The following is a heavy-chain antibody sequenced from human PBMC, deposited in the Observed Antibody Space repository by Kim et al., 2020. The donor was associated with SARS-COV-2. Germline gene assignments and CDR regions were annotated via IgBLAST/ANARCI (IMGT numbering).Heavy chain of an antibody. CDR3: AKTKVGAGTFLGLDC. CDR2: IKNKVNSSTT. J-gene: IGHJ4*02. Sequence: GGSLRLSCAASGFTFSDHSMDWVRQAPGKGLEWVGRIKNKVNSSTTQDAASVNGRFTIARNDSKNSLYLQMNSLETEDTAVYYCAKTKVGAGTFLGLDCWGQGTLVTVSS. V-gene: IGHV3-72*01. D-gene: IGHD1-7*01. CDR1: GFTFSDHS.